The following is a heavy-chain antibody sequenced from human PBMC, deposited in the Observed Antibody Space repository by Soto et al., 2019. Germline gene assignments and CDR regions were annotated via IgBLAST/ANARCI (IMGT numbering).Heavy chain of an antibody. Sequence: QVQLVASGGGVVQPGRSLRLSCAASGFSFNTYAMNWVRQAPGKGLEWLALISYDGSIKYSADSVKGRFTLSRENSQNMLYLQMDSMRADDTAVYYCAREGSVGTGAMDVWGQGTTVTVSS. CDR2: ISYDGSIK. J-gene: IGHJ6*02. V-gene: IGHV3-30*01. CDR3: AREGSVGTGAMDV. CDR1: GFSFNTYA. D-gene: IGHD1-26*01.